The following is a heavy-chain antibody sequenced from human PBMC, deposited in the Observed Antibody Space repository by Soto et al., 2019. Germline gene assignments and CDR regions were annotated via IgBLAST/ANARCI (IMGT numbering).Heavy chain of an antibody. Sequence: QVQLVESGGGVVQPGGSLRLSCTTSGFTFNTYGMHWVRQAPGKGLEWVAIIWYDGSNKYYADSVKGRFTISRDNSKNTLYLQRNSRRAEDTALYYCARADCTGAYCYSWPFNYGVDVWGQGTTVTGSS. V-gene: IGHV3-33*08. CDR2: IWYDGSNK. D-gene: IGHD2-15*01. CDR3: ARADCTGAYCYSWPFNYGVDV. CDR1: GFTFNTYG. J-gene: IGHJ6*02.